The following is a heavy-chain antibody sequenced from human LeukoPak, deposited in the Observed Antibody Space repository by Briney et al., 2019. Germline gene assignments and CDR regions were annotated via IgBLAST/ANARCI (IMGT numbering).Heavy chain of an antibody. J-gene: IGHJ6*03. CDR2: SWYEGGKK. D-gene: IGHD3-3*01. Sequence: PGGSLRLSCVASGFNFRNYAMQWVRQAPGKGLEWVAGSWYEGGKKYYGDSVKGRLTISRDNSKNTLYLQMDSLRAEDTAVYYCAKDSSDLEYEYYYMDVWGKGTTVTVSS. V-gene: IGHV3-33*06. CDR3: AKDSSDLEYEYYYMDV. CDR1: GFNFRNYA.